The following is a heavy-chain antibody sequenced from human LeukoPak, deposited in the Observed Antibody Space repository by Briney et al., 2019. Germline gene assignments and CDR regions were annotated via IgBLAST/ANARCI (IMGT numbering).Heavy chain of an antibody. D-gene: IGHD1-26*01. V-gene: IGHV1-24*01. CDR2: FDPEDGET. CDR3: ATDYSGSYDFDY. Sequence: GASVKVSCKVSGYTLTELSMHWVRQAPGKGLEWMGGFDPEDGETIYAQKFQGRVTMTEDTSTDTAYMEPSSLRSEDTAVYYCATDYSGSYDFDYWGQGTLVTVSS. CDR1: GYTLTELS. J-gene: IGHJ4*02.